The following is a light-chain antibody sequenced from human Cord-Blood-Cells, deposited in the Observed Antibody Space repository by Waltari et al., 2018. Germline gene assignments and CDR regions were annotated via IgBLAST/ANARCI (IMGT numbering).Light chain of an antibody. CDR1: QSVSSN. J-gene: IGKJ2*01. Sequence: EIVMTQSPATLSVSPGERATLSCRASQSVSSNLAWYQQKPGQAHRLLIYGASTRAAGIPARFSGSGSGTEFTLTISSLQSEDFAVYYWQQYNNWPPYTFGQGTKLEIK. CDR2: GAS. CDR3: QQYNNWPPYT. V-gene: IGKV3-15*01.